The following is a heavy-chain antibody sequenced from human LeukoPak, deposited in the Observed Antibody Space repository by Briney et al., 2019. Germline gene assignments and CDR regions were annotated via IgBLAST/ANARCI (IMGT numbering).Heavy chain of an antibody. CDR2: ISGSGGGT. V-gene: IGHV3-23*01. CDR1: GFTFSSYG. CDR3: AKSWAQYFDY. Sequence: GGSLRLSCAASGFTFSSYGMSWVRQAPGKGLEWVSAISGSGGGTNYADSVKGRFTISRDNSKNTLYLQMNSLRAEDTAVFYCAKSWAQYFDYWGQGTLVTVSS. D-gene: IGHD7-27*01. J-gene: IGHJ4*02.